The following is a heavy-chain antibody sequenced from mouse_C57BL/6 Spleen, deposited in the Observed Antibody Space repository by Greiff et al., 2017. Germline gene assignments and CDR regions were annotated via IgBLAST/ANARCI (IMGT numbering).Heavy chain of an antibody. CDR1: GFTFSDYY. CDR3: ARYDYDGFDY. V-gene: IGHV5-16*01. CDR2: INYDGSST. D-gene: IGHD2-4*01. Sequence: EVKLVESEGGLVQPGSSMKLSCTASGFTFSDYYMAWVRQVPEKGLEWVANINYDGSSTYYLDSLKSRFIISRDNAKNILYLQMSSLKSEDTATYYCARYDYDGFDYWGQGTTLTVSS. J-gene: IGHJ2*01.